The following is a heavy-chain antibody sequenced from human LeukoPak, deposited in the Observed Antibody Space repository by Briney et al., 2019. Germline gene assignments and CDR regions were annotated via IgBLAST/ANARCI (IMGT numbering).Heavy chain of an antibody. CDR1: GYTLTELS. CDR2: FDPEGGET. Sequence: ASVKVSCKVSGYTLTELSMHWVRQAPGKGLEWMGGFDPEGGETIYAQKFQGRVTMTEGTSTDTAYMELSSLRSEDTAVYYCATDPAGGNPSYYFDYWGQGTLVTVSS. D-gene: IGHD1-14*01. V-gene: IGHV1-24*01. J-gene: IGHJ4*02. CDR3: ATDPAGGNPSYYFDY.